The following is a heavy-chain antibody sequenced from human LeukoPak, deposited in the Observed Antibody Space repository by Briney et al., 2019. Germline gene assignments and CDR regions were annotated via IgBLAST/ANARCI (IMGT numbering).Heavy chain of an antibody. CDR1: GFMFNSYA. CDR2: VRPGGDLT. J-gene: IGHJ4*02. CDR3: ARRGESASYGDYRFDY. Sequence: PGGSLRLSCVGSGFMFNSYAMNWVRQPPGKGMEWLSNVRPGGDLTSYADSVRGRFTISRDNAKNSLFLQMNSLRAEDTAVYYCARRGESASYGDYRFDYWGQGTLVTVSS. V-gene: IGHV3-48*01. D-gene: IGHD4-17*01.